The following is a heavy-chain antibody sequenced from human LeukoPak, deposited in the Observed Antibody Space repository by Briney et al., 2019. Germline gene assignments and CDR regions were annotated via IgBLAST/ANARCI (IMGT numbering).Heavy chain of an antibody. D-gene: IGHD2-21*01. V-gene: IGHV3-23*01. CDR3: AKDLLLPDY. CDR2: ISGSGGST. Sequence: GGSLRLSCAASGFTFSSYAVSWVRQAPGKGLEWVSAISGSGGSTYYADSVKGRFTISRDNSNNTLYLQMNSLSDAEKAVYYSAKDLLLPDYRGPGTLVTVSS. CDR1: GFTFSSYA. J-gene: IGHJ4*02.